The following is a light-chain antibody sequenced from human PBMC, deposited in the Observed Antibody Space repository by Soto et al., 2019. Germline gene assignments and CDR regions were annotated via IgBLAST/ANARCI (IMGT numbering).Light chain of an antibody. J-gene: IGKJ1*01. CDR1: QSVSIY. CDR2: AAS. Sequence: DVQMTQSPSSVSASVGDRVTITCRASQSVSIYLNWYQQKPGKAPNLLISAASSLQNGVPSRFRGSGSGTDFTLTISGLQREDFATYYCQQSYSTPPWTFGQGTKVEIK. CDR3: QQSYSTPPWT. V-gene: IGKV1-39*01.